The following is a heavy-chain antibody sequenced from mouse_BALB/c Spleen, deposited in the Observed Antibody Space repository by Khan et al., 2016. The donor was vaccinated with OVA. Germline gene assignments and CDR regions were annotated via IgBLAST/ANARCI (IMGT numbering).Heavy chain of an antibody. CDR3: ARSGYGSLVY. J-gene: IGHJ2*01. Sequence: QVQLQQSGPELVKPGSSMKMSCRASGYTFTDYVLNWVKQRAGQGLEWIGQIFPGSGDTYYNEKFKVKATLTADKSSNTVYMQLSNLTSEDSAVYFCARSGYGSLVYWGQGTTLTVSS. CDR2: IFPGSGDT. V-gene: IGHV1-77*01. D-gene: IGHD1-1*01. CDR1: GYTFTDYV.